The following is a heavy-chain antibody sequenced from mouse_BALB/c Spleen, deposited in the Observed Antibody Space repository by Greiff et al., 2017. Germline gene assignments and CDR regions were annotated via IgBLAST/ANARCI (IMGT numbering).Heavy chain of an antibody. D-gene: IGHD1-2*01. Sequence: EVQLQESGGGLVKPGGSLKLSCAASGFTFSDYYMYWVRQTPEKRLEWVATISDGGSYTYYPDSVKGRFTISRDNAKNNLYLQMSSLKSEDTAMYYCARGTAAYAMDYWGQGTSVTVSS. CDR1: GFTFSDYY. J-gene: IGHJ4*01. V-gene: IGHV5-4*02. CDR2: ISDGGSYT. CDR3: ARGTAAYAMDY.